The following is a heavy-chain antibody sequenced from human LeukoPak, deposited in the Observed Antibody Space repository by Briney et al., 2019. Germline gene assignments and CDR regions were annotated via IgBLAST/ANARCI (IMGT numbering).Heavy chain of an antibody. CDR3: ARGAHSSVWEYFFYYMDV. J-gene: IGHJ6*03. Sequence: GSSVKVSCKASGGTFSSYAISWVRQAPGQGLEWMGGIIPIFGTANYAQKFQGRVTITADKSTSTAYMELSSLRSEDTAVYYCARGAHSSVWEYFFYYMDVWGKGTTVIVSS. V-gene: IGHV1-69*06. CDR2: IIPIFGTA. D-gene: IGHD5/OR15-5a*01. CDR1: GGTFSSYA.